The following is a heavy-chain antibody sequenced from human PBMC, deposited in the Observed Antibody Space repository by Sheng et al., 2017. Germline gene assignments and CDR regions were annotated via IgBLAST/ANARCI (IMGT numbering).Heavy chain of an antibody. J-gene: IGHJ6*02. Sequence: DLEWVSGISWNSGSIGYADSVKGRFTISRDNAKNSLYLQMNSLRAEDTAVYYCARDLRENWNDLPLDYYYYGMDVWDQGP. CDR3: ARDLRENWNDLPLDYYYYGMDV. D-gene: IGHD1-1*01. V-gene: IGHV3-9*01. CDR2: ISWNSGSI.